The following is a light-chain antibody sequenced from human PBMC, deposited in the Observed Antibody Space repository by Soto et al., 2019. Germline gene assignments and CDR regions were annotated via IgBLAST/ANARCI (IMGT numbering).Light chain of an antibody. J-gene: IGKJ2*01. CDR3: QQYNNWTPYT. CDR2: GAF. CDR1: QSVSSN. Sequence: EIVMTQSPATLSVSPGERATLSCRASQSVSSNLAWYQQKPDQAPRLLIYGAFTRATGIPARFSGSGSGTALNLTISSLQSEDVAVYYWQQYNNWTPYTFGKGTKLEIK. V-gene: IGKV3-15*01.